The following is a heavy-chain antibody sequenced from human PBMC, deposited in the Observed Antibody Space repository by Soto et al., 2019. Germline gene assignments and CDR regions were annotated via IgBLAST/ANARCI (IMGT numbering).Heavy chain of an antibody. V-gene: IGHV4-30-4*01. D-gene: IGHD4-4*01. Sequence: PSETLSLTCTVSGGSISSGDYYWSWIRQPPGKGLEWIGYIYYSGSTYYNPSLKSRVTISVDTSKNQFSLKLSSVTAADTAVYYCASDGTVTTVDGMDVWGQGTTVTVSS. CDR1: GGSISSGDYY. J-gene: IGHJ6*02. CDR2: IYYSGST. CDR3: ASDGTVTTVDGMDV.